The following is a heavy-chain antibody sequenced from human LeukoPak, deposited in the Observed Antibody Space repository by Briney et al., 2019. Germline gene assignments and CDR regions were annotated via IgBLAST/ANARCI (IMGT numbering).Heavy chain of an antibody. CDR2: INPSGDST. CDR1: GYTITNYY. CDR3: AREIAMAGKTFDN. Sequence: ASVNVSFKASGYTITNYYMHWVRQAPGQGLEWMGTINPSGDSTTYAQEFQGRVTMTRDTSTSTFYMELSSLRSEDTAVYYCAREIAMAGKTFDNWGQGTLVTVSS. J-gene: IGHJ4*02. D-gene: IGHD6-19*01. V-gene: IGHV1-46*01.